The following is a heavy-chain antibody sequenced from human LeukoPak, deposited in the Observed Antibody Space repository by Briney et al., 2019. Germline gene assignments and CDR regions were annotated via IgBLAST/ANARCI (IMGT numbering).Heavy chain of an antibody. J-gene: IGHJ3*02. Sequence: GGSLRLSCAASGFTFDDYGMSWVRQAPGKGLEWVSGINWNGGSTDYADSVKGRFTISRDNAKNSLYLQMNSLRDEDTAVYYCARDTLLYADSPDAFDMWGQGTMVTVSS. CDR2: INWNGGST. CDR1: GFTFDDYG. D-gene: IGHD4-17*01. CDR3: ARDTLLYADSPDAFDM. V-gene: IGHV3-20*04.